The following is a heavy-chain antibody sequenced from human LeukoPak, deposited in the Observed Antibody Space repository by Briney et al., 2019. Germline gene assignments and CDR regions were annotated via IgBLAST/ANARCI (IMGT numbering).Heavy chain of an antibody. CDR2: IFDSGKT. D-gene: IGHD3-3*02. J-gene: IGHJ6*03. Sequence: SETLSLTCTVSGASISVFYWSWVRQPPGRGLEWIGYIFDSGKTLYSPSLKGRATISVDTSKSQFSLALTSVTAADTAVYYCASHFTSVNYYYYYLDVWGKGTTVSVSS. CDR3: ASHFTSVNYYYYYLDV. V-gene: IGHV4-59*01. CDR1: GASISVFY.